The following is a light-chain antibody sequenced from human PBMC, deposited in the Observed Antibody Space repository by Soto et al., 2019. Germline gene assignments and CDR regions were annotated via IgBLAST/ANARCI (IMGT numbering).Light chain of an antibody. CDR1: GSNIGAGYD. Sequence: QSVLTQPPSVSGAPGQRVTISCTGSGSNIGAGYDVHWYQQLPGTAPKPLIYGNSNRPSGVPDRFSGSKSGTSSSLAITGLQAEDEADYYCQSYDSSLRGWVFGGGTKLTVL. J-gene: IGLJ3*02. V-gene: IGLV1-40*01. CDR3: QSYDSSLRGWV. CDR2: GNS.